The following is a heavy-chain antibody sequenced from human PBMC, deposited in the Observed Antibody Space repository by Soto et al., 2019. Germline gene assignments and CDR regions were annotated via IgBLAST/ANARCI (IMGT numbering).Heavy chain of an antibody. CDR2: INPNTVNP. Sequence: QVQVVQSGSESMQPGASVKVSCKGSGYNFKSHSINWLRHAPGQGLDWMGWINPNTVNPTYEQCFTGRFVFSVDTSVSTVYLQIFRLKADDCAVYYCARDMASGSFDYWGQGTLVTVSS. CDR1: GYNFKSHS. CDR3: ARDMASGSFDY. J-gene: IGHJ4*02. V-gene: IGHV7-4-1*01. D-gene: IGHD1-26*01.